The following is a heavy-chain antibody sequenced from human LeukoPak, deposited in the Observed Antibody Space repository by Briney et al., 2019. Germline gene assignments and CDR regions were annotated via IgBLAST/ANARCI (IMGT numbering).Heavy chain of an antibody. CDR2: ISTDGAIT. Sequence: GGSLRLSCAASGFTLTRVWMHWFRQAPGRGLVWISRISTDGAITGYADSVKGRFTISRDNAKNTLYLQMNSLRAEDTAVYYRARDRTTVSLFDYWGQGALVTVSS. D-gene: IGHD4-17*01. CDR1: GFTLTRVW. J-gene: IGHJ4*02. V-gene: IGHV3-74*01. CDR3: ARDRTTVSLFDY.